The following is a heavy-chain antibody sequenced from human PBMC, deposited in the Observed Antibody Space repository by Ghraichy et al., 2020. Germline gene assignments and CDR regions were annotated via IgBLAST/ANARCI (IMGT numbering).Heavy chain of an antibody. Sequence: SENLSLTCTVSGVSLSVTSYYWAWIRQPPGKGLEWIGSVYFTATTYYSPSLESRVTMSVDTSKNQFSLKLTSVTAADTAVYFCAAIKPRRDYWGQGTLVTVSS. CDR3: AAIKPRRDY. J-gene: IGHJ4*02. CDR2: VYFTATT. D-gene: IGHD2-21*01. V-gene: IGHV4-39*01. CDR1: GVSLSVTSYY.